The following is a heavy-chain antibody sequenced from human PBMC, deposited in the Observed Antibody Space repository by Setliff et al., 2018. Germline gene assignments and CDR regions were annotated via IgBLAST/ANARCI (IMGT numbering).Heavy chain of an antibody. J-gene: IGHJ1*01. Sequence: HPGGSLRLSCAASGFTFINYNMHWVRQAPGKGLEWVATIWADEVNIYYADSVNGRFTISRDNSKKTLYLQMNSLRAEDTAVYYCAKDSSGWPHSLISYFQHWGQGTLVTVSS. V-gene: IGHV3-33*06. CDR2: IWADEVNI. D-gene: IGHD6-19*01. CDR1: GFTFINYN. CDR3: AKDSSGWPHSLISYFQH.